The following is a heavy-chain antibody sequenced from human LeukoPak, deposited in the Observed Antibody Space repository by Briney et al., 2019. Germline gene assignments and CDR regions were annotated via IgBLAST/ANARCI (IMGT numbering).Heavy chain of an antibody. CDR1: GFTFDDYG. V-gene: IGHV3-20*04. J-gene: IGHJ4*02. D-gene: IGHD2-2*01. CDR3: ARDAIRYCSSTRCYAFFDY. Sequence: GGSLRLSCAASGFTFDDYGMSWVRQAPGKGLEWVSGINWNGGSTGYADSVKGRFTISRDNAKNSLYLQMNRLRAEDTALYYCARDAIRYCSSTRCYAFFDYWGQGTLVTVSS. CDR2: INWNGGST.